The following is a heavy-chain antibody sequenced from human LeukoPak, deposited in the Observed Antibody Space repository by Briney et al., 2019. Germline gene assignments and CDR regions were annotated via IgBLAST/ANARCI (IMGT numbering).Heavy chain of an antibody. J-gene: IGHJ1*01. CDR3: ATIIAAAGHIEYFQH. D-gene: IGHD6-13*01. Sequence: RPSETLSLTCAVYGGSFSGYYWSWIRQPPGKGLGWIGEINHSGSTNYNPSLKSRVTISVDTSKNQFSLKLSSVTVADTAVYYCATIIAAAGHIEYFQHWGQGTLVTVSS. CDR1: GGSFSGYY. V-gene: IGHV4-34*01. CDR2: INHSGST.